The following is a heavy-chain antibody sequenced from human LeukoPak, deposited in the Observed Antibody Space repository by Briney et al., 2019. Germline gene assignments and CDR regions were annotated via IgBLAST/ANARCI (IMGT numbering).Heavy chain of an antibody. J-gene: IGHJ5*02. CDR2: INPSSGGT. V-gene: IGHV1-2*02. Sequence: ASVKVSCKASGYSFTGYYIYWVRQAPGQGLEWMGWINPSSGGTNYAQKFQSRVTMTRDMSTSTVYMELSILRSEDKAVDYCAREGHDYGVAGWFDPWGQGTLVTVSS. D-gene: IGHD4-17*01. CDR1: GYSFTGYY. CDR3: AREGHDYGVAGWFDP.